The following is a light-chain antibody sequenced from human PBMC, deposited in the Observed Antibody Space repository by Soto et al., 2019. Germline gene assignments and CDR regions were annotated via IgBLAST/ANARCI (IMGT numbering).Light chain of an antibody. CDR3: QQHSSCPFT. Sequence: AIQLTQSPSSLSAFVGDRVTITCRASQGINDALAWYQQKPGKPPNLLVYDVSTLERGVPSRFSGSGYGTDFTLTISSLQPEDIANYYCQQHSSCPFTFSGGAKVEI. J-gene: IGKJ4*01. V-gene: IGKV1-13*02. CDR2: DVS. CDR1: QGINDA.